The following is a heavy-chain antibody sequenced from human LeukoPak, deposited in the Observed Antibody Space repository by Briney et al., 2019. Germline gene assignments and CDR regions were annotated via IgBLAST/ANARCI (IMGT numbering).Heavy chain of an antibody. Sequence: ASVKVSCKASGYTFTGYYLHWVRQARGQGLEWMGWINPNSGDTNYAPKFQGRVTMTRDTSISTAYMELSRLTSDDTAVYYCASYYYDSSGHYQEVYWGQGTLVTVSS. D-gene: IGHD3-22*01. CDR1: GYTFTGYY. CDR2: INPNSGDT. J-gene: IGHJ4*02. CDR3: ASYYYDSSGHYQEVY. V-gene: IGHV1-2*02.